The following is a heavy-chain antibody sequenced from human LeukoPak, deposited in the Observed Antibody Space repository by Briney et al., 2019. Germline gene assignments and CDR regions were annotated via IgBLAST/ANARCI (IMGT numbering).Heavy chain of an antibody. CDR3: AKDSSGDNKYFQH. Sequence: GGSLRLSCAASGFSFDNYALHWVRQAPGKGLEWVSGICWSSGSIGHAASVKGRFTISRDNGKNSLYLQMNSLRAEDMALYYCAKDSSGDNKYFQHWGQGTLVTVSP. J-gene: IGHJ1*01. D-gene: IGHD4-17*01. CDR2: ICWSSGSI. V-gene: IGHV3-9*03. CDR1: GFSFDNYA.